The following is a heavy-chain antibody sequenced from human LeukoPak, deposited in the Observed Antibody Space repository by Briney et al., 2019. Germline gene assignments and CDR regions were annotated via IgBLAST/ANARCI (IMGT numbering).Heavy chain of an antibody. Sequence: GGSLRLSCAASGFTFKRYGMSWVRQAPGKGLEWVSAISGSGGNTFYGDSVKGRFTISRDNSKNTLYLQMNSLRAEDTAVYYCARISGDYGDYVDYWGQGTLVTVSS. J-gene: IGHJ4*02. V-gene: IGHV3-23*01. CDR2: ISGSGGNT. D-gene: IGHD4-17*01. CDR3: ARISGDYGDYVDY. CDR1: GFTFKRYG.